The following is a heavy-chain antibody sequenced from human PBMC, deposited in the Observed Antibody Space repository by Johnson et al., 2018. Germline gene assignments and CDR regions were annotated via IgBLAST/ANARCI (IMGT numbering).Heavy chain of an antibody. Sequence: QVQLVESGGGVVQPGRTLRLSCAASGSTFSSYGMHWVRQAPGTGLEWVAVISYDGNNKYYAASMRGRCTISRDNSKKTLYLPMNSLRAEDTAVYYCAKNGDLVDYYYYMDVWGNGTTVTVSS. CDR1: GSTFSSYG. V-gene: IGHV3-30*18. J-gene: IGHJ6*03. CDR2: ISYDGNNK. D-gene: IGHD4-17*01. CDR3: AKNGDLVDYYYYMDV.